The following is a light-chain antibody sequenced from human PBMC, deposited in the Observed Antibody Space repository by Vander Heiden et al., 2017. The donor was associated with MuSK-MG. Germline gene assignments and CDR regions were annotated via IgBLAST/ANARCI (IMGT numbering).Light chain of an antibody. CDR3: AAWDDSLSGSWV. J-gene: IGLJ3*02. Sequence: QSVLTQPPSASGTPGQRVSISCSGSSSNIGNNFVYWFQQAPGTAPKLLSYRNDRRPSGVPDRFSGSKSDTSAYLAISGLWSEDEAVYYCAAWDDSLSGSWVFGGGTKLTVL. CDR1: SSNIGNNF. CDR2: RND. V-gene: IGLV1-47*03.